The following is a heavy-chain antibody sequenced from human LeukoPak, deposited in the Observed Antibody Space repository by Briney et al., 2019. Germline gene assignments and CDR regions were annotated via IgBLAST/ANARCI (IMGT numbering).Heavy chain of an antibody. J-gene: IGHJ4*02. D-gene: IGHD3-10*01. CDR1: GYSFTSYW. V-gene: IGHV5-51*01. Sequence: GESLKISCKGSGYSFTSYWIGWVRQMPGKGLEWMGIIYPGDSDTRYSPSFQGQVTISADKSINTAYLQWSSLKASDTAMYYCARRAAPAHYYGSGSIELDYWGQGTLVTVSS. CDR2: IYPGDSDT. CDR3: ARRAAPAHYYGSGSIELDY.